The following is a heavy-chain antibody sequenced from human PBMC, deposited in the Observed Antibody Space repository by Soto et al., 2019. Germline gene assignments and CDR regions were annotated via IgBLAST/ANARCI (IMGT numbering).Heavy chain of an antibody. D-gene: IGHD3-10*01. CDR3: ARRKLLWFGYLSQPNYGMDV. J-gene: IGHJ6*02. CDR2: INAGNGNT. V-gene: IGHV1-3*01. CDR1: GYTFTSYA. Sequence: ASVKVSCKASGYTFTSYAMHWVRQAPGQRLEWMGWINAGNGNTKYSQKFQGRVTITRDTSASTAYMELSSLRSEDTAVYYCARRKLLWFGYLSQPNYGMDVWGQGTTVTVSS.